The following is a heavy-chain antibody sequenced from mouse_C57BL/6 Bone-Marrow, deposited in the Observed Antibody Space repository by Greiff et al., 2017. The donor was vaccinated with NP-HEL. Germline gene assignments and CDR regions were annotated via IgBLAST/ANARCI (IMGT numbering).Heavy chain of an antibody. Sequence: QVQLQQPGAELVRPGSSVKLSCKASGYTFTSYWMHWVKQRPIQGLEWIGNIDPSDSETHYNQNFKDKATLTVDKSSSTAYMQLSRLTSEDSAVYYCASSIWWGYFDVWGTGTTVTVSS. CDR1: GYTFTSYW. V-gene: IGHV1-52*01. J-gene: IGHJ1*03. D-gene: IGHD1-1*02. CDR2: IDPSDSET. CDR3: ASSIWWGYFDV.